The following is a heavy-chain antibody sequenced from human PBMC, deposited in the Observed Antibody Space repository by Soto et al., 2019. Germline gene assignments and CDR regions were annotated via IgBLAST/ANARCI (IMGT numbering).Heavy chain of an antibody. Sequence: PSETLSLTCTFSVVSISSGGYYWSWIRQHPGKGLEWIGYIYYSGSTYYNPSLKSRVTISVDTSKNQFSLKLSSVTAADTAVYYCARVSYYDKFFHYWGQGTLVTVSS. CDR2: IYYSGST. CDR3: ARVSYYDKFFHY. V-gene: IGHV4-31*03. CDR1: VVSISSGGYY. J-gene: IGHJ4*02. D-gene: IGHD3-22*01.